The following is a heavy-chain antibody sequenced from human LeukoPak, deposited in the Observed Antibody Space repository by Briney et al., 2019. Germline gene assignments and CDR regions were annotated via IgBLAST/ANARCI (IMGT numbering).Heavy chain of an antibody. J-gene: IGHJ4*02. Sequence: GSLRLSCAASGFTFSNYAMHWVRQAPGKELEWVSLISSGGTYEYYADSVKGRFTISRDNSKNTLYLQLNSLRAEDTAVYYCARDSTYYYDSGSSGPHYDNWGQGTLVTVSS. D-gene: IGHD3-10*01. CDR3: ARDSTYYYDSGSSGPHYDN. CDR2: ISSGGTYE. CDR1: GFTFSNYA. V-gene: IGHV3-30*01.